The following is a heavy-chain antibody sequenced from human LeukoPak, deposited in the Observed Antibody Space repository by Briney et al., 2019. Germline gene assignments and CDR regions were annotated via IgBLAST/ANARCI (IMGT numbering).Heavy chain of an antibody. D-gene: IGHD3-10*01. CDR3: ARGRRMVRGVRASNWFDP. CDR1: GGSISSYC. Sequence: ASETLSLTCTVSGGSISSYCWSWIRQPPGKGLEWIGYIYYSGSTNYNPSLKSRVTISVDTSKNQFSLKLSSVTAADTAVYYCARGRRMVRGVRASNWFDPWGQGTLVTVSS. V-gene: IGHV4-59*08. CDR2: IYYSGST. J-gene: IGHJ5*02.